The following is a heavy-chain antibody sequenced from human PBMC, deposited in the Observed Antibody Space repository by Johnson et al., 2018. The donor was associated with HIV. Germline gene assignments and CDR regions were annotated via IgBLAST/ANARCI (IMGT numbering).Heavy chain of an antibody. Sequence: VQLVESGGGVVQPGGSLRLSCAASGFTFGSSYMSWFRQAPGRGLEWVAIIKPDGSERDIVDSVTGRVTIFRANAQNSLHLQMNSLSVEDTAMYYCAREMTTGAFDIWGQGTMVTVSS. CDR1: GFTFGSSY. CDR2: IKPDGSER. J-gene: IGHJ3*02. V-gene: IGHV3-7*01. CDR3: AREMTTGAFDI. D-gene: IGHD1-14*01.